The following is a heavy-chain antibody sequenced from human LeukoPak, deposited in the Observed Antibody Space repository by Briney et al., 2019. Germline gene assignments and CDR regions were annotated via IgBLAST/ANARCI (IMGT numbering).Heavy chain of an antibody. J-gene: IGHJ6*02. Sequence: SETLSLTCIVSGGSLSSYYWRWLRQPPGKGLEWIGYIYYSGSTNYNPSVKRRVTISVDRSKSQFSLKLSSVTAADTAVYYCARRQEAAAGLYYYYYGMDVWGQGTTVTVSS. CDR1: GGSLSSYY. D-gene: IGHD6-13*01. CDR3: ARRQEAAAGLYYYYYGMDV. V-gene: IGHV4-59*08. CDR2: IYYSGST.